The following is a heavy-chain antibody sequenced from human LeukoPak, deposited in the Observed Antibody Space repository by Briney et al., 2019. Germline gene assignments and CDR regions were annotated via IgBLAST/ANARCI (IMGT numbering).Heavy chain of an antibody. V-gene: IGHV3-23*01. Sequence: GGSLRLSCSASGFTFSSYAMSWVRQAPGKGLEWVSAISGSGGSTYNADSVKGRFTISRDNSKNTLYLQMNSLRAEDTALYYCARGGAVAGNNYFDYWGQGTLVTVSS. CDR1: GFTFSSYA. CDR2: ISGSGGST. D-gene: IGHD6-19*01. CDR3: ARGGAVAGNNYFDY. J-gene: IGHJ4*02.